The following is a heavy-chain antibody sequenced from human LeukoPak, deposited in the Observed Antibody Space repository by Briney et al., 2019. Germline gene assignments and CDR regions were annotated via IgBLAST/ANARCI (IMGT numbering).Heavy chain of an antibody. D-gene: IGHD5-12*01. V-gene: IGHV3-33*03. Sequence: GGSLRLSCAASGFTFSNYGMHWVRQAPGKGLEWVAVIWYDGSNKYYADSVKGRFTISRDNSKNTLYLQMNSLRAEDTAVYYCAGGIVATTTGFDYWGQGTLVTVSS. CDR2: IWYDGSNK. CDR3: AGGIVATTTGFDY. J-gene: IGHJ4*02. CDR1: GFTFSNYG.